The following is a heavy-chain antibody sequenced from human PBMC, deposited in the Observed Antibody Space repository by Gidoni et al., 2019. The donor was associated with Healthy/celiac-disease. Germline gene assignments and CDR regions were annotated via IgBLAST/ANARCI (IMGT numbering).Heavy chain of an antibody. D-gene: IGHD5-12*01. CDR3: ARDRDKMATITRASYYYYGMDV. J-gene: IGHJ6*02. V-gene: IGHV1-69*01. Sequence: QVQLVQSGAEVKKPGSSVKVSCKASGGTFSSYAISWVRQAPGQGLEWMGGIIPIFGTANNAQKFQGRVTITADESTSTAYMELSSLRSEDTAVYYCARDRDKMATITRASYYYYGMDVWGQGTTVTVSS. CDR1: GGTFSSYA. CDR2: IIPIFGTA.